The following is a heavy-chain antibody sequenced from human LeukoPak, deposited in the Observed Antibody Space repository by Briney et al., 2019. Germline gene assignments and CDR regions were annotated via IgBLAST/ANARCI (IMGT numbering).Heavy chain of an antibody. CDR3: ARAAWFGDISFFDY. V-gene: IGHV3-7*01. CDR1: GFTFSTYW. D-gene: IGHD3-10*01. Sequence: PGGSLRLSCAASGFTFSTYWMSWVRQAPGKGLEWVANIKEDGREKYYVDSVKGRFTISRDNAQNSLYVQMISLRAEDTAVYYCARAAWFGDISFFDYWGQGTLVTVSS. J-gene: IGHJ4*02. CDR2: IKEDGREK.